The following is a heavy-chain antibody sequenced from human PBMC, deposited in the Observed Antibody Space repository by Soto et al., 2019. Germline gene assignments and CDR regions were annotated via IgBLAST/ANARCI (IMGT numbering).Heavy chain of an antibody. CDR1: GFTFSSYA. CDR2: ISGSGGST. Sequence: EVQLLESGGGLVQPGGSLRLSCAASGFTFSSYAMSWVRQAPGKGLEWVSAISGSGGSTYYADSVKGRFTISRDNSKYTLYLQMISLRAEDTAVYYCAKGPLVYGGIIHDAFDIWGQGTMVTVSS. J-gene: IGHJ3*02. CDR3: AKGPLVYGGIIHDAFDI. V-gene: IGHV3-23*01. D-gene: IGHD2-15*01.